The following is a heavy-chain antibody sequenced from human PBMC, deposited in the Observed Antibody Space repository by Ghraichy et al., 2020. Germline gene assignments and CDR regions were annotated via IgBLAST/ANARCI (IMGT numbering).Heavy chain of an antibody. J-gene: IGHJ2*01. V-gene: IGHV2-26*01. CDR2: IFSNDEK. Sequence: SGPTLVKPTETLTLTCTVSGFSLSNARMGVSWIRQPPGKALEWLAHIFSNDEKSYSTSLKSRLTISKDTSKSQVVLTMTNMDPVDTATYYCARIRRAAAVQLYWYFDLWGRGTLVTVSS. CDR1: GFSLSNARMG. CDR3: ARIRRAAAVQLYWYFDL. D-gene: IGHD6-13*01.